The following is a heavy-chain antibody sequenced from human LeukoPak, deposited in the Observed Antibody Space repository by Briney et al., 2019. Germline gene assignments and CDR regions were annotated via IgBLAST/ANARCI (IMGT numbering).Heavy chain of an antibody. J-gene: IGHJ3*02. CDR2: INPSVCSS. D-gene: IGHD4-17*01. V-gene: IGHV1-46*01. CDR3: ARATTVVNLAFDI. Sequence: ASVNVSCKASGYSFTSYYIHWVRQAPGQRLEGVGVINPSVCSSKHLQRLQGRVTMNRDTSASTVYMELGSLRSEDTAFYYCARATTVVNLAFDIWGQGTMVTVSS. CDR1: GYSFTSYY.